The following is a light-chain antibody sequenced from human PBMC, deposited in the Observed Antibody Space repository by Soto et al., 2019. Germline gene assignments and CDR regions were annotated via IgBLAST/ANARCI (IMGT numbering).Light chain of an antibody. CDR1: QSISSW. J-gene: IGKJ1*01. CDR2: KAS. CDR3: HQYNSYPWT. Sequence: IHMTQSPSTLSASVGHRVTITCRASQSISSWLDWYQQKPGKAPKLMIYKASTLESGVPSNFSGSLSGTEFTLTINSLQTEDFATYYCHQYNSYPWTFGQGTKVDIK. V-gene: IGKV1-5*03.